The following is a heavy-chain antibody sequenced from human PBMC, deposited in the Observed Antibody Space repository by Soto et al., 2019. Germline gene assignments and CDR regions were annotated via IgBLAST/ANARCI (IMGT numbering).Heavy chain of an antibody. D-gene: IGHD6-25*01. CDR3: GRGGRIVAAASVD. CDR1: GLTFSNYW. Sequence: EVQLVESGGGLVQPGGSLRLSCAVSGLTFSNYWMNWVRQAPGKGLVWVSRINSDGSSTDYADSVKGRFTISRDNARNTLYLEMRSLRAEDTALYYCGRGGRIVAAASVDWGQGTLVTVSS. V-gene: IGHV3-74*01. CDR2: INSDGSST. J-gene: IGHJ4*02.